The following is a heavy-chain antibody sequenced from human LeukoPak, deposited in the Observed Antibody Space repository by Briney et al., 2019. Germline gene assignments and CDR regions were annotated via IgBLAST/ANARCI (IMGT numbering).Heavy chain of an antibody. J-gene: IGHJ4*02. CDR2: IKEDGTVD. CDR3: ARDLGWLQFED. D-gene: IGHD5-24*01. V-gene: IGHV3-7*01. CDR1: GFHFNGHW. Sequence: GGSLRLSCTASGFHFNGHWMSWVRQAPGKGLEWVAHIKEDGTVDAYVVSVRGRFTVSRDNAKSSLYLQMSASTAEDTAVYYCARDLGWLQFEDWGQGTLVTVSS.